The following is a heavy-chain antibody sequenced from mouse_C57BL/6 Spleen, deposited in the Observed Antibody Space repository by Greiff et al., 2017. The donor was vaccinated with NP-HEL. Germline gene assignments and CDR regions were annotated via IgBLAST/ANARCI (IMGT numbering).Heavy chain of an antibody. J-gene: IGHJ4*01. D-gene: IGHD1-1*01. CDR1: GYTFTDYE. Sequence: QVHVKQSGAELVRPGASVTLSCKASGYTFTDYEMHWVKQTPVHGLEWIGAIDPETGGTAYNQKFKGKAILTADKSSSTAYMELRSLTSEDSAVYYCTRSDYYGSSNYAMDYWGQGTSVTVSS. CDR3: TRSDYYGSSNYAMDY. CDR2: IDPETGGT. V-gene: IGHV1-15*01.